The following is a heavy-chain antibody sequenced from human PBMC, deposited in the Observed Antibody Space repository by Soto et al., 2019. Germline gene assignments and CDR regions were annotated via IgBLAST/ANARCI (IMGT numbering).Heavy chain of an antibody. V-gene: IGHV3-23*01. CDR3: AKRYDFWSSHFDY. D-gene: IGHD3-3*01. CDR1: GFTFSSYA. Sequence: VGSLRLSCAASGFTFSSYAMGWVRQAPGKGLEWVSGISGSGGSTNYADSVKGRFTISRDKSKNTLYVQMNSLRAEDTAVYYCAKRYDFWSSHFDYWGQGTLVTVSS. CDR2: ISGSGGST. J-gene: IGHJ4*02.